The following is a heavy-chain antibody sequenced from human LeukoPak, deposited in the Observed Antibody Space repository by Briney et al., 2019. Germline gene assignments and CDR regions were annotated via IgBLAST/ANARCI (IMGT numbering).Heavy chain of an antibody. CDR2: IWYDGSNK. CDR3: ARDDYVWGSYRFNFDY. D-gene: IGHD3-16*02. J-gene: IGHJ4*02. Sequence: GGSLRLSCEASGFTFSSYGMHWVRQAPGKGLEWVAVIWYDGSNKYYADSVKGRFTISRDNSKNTLYLQMNSLRAEDTAVYYCARDDYVWGSYRFNFDYWGQGTLVTVSS. V-gene: IGHV3-33*08. CDR1: GFTFSSYG.